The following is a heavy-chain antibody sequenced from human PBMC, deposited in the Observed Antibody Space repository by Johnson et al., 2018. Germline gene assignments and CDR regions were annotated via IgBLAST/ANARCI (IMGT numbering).Heavy chain of an antibody. CDR1: GGSFSGYY. CDR2: INHSGST. CDR3: ARGRRYPGAFDI. D-gene: IGHD1-1*01. J-gene: IGHJ3*02. Sequence: QVQLQQWGAGLLKPSETLSLTCAVYGGSFSGYYWSWIRQPPGKGLEWIGEINHSGSTNNNPSLKSRVTISVDTSKNHFSLWVGSVTAADTAVYYCARGRRYPGAFDIWGQGTMVTVSS. V-gene: IGHV4-34*01.